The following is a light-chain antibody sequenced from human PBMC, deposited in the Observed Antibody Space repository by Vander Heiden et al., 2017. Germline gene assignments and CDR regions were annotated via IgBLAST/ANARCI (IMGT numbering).Light chain of an antibody. Sequence: TLSCRASQSVSSSYLAWYQQKPGQAPRLLIYGASSRATGIPDRFSGSGSGTDFTLTISRLEPEDFAVYYCQQYGSSPLAFGQGTKLEIK. V-gene: IGKV3-20*01. CDR2: GAS. J-gene: IGKJ2*01. CDR1: QSVSSSY. CDR3: QQYGSSPLA.